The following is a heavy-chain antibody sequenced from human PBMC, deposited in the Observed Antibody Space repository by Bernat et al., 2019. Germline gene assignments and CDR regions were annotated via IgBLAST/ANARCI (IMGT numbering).Heavy chain of an antibody. CDR2: INGGSGSP. V-gene: IGHV1-46*01. D-gene: IGHD5-12*01. J-gene: IGHJ4*02. CDR3: VRGGWSGYDRGADY. Sequence: QVQLVQSGAEVKKPGASVKVSCKASGYTFTIYYIHWVRQAPGQGLEWMGIINGGSGSPSHAQKFQGRVTLTRDTSTSTVYMDLSSLRSEDTAVYYCVRGGWSGYDRGADYWGQGTPVTVSS. CDR1: GYTFTIYY.